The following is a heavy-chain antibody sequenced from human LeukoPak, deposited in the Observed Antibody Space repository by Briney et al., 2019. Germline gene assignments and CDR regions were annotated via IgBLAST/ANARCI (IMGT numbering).Heavy chain of an antibody. Sequence: GGSLRLSCAASGFTFSSYNMNWVRQAPGKGLECVANINQDGSDKYYVDSVKGRFTISRDNTKNSLYLQMNSLRAEDTAVYYCVGGDYWGQGTLVTVSS. CDR2: INQDGSDK. CDR1: GFTFSSYN. J-gene: IGHJ4*02. V-gene: IGHV3-7*01. CDR3: VGGDY.